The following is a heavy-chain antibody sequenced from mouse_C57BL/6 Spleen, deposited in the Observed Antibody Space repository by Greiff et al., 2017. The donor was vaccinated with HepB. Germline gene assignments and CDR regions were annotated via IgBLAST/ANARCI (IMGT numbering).Heavy chain of an antibody. J-gene: IGHJ2*01. Sequence: EVKLLESGGGLVKPGGSLKLSCAASGFTFSDYGMHWVRQAPEKGLEWVAYISSGSSTIYYADTVKGRFTISRDNAKNTLFLQMTSLRSEDTAMYYCARTFTTVVFDYWGQGTTLTVSS. CDR1: GFTFSDYG. CDR2: ISSGSSTI. D-gene: IGHD1-1*01. CDR3: ARTFTTVVFDY. V-gene: IGHV5-17*01.